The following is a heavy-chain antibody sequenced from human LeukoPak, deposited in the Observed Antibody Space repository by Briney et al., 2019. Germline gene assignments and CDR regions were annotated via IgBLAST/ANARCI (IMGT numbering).Heavy chain of an antibody. CDR1: GYTFTGYY. J-gene: IGHJ5*02. D-gene: IGHD2-2*01. Sequence: ASVKVSCKASGYTFTGYYMHWVRQAPGQGLEWMGRINPNSGGTNYAQKFQGRVTMTGDTSISTAYMELSRLRSDDTAVYYCAREASYCSSTSCREFDPWGQGTLVTVSS. V-gene: IGHV1-2*06. CDR2: INPNSGGT. CDR3: AREASYCSSTSCREFDP.